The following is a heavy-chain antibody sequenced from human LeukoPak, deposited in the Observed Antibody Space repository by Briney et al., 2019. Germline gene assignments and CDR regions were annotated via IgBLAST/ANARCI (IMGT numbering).Heavy chain of an antibody. V-gene: IGHV3-23*01. Sequence: RRSLTLSLAPLGLTFGSNATRSVSQAGGKGRGLVSAISGSGGSTYYADSVKGRFTISRDNSKNTLCLQMNRLRAEDPGVYYCAKRVDIAMVRGVIISNYYGMDVWGQGTTVTVSS. J-gene: IGHJ6*02. D-gene: IGHD3-10*01. CDR2: ISGSGGST. CDR1: GLTFGSNA. CDR3: AKRVDIAMVRGVIISNYYGMDV.